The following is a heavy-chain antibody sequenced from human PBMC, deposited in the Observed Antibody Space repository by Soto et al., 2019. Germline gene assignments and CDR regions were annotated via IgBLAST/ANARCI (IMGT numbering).Heavy chain of an antibody. CDR2: IWYDGSNK. D-gene: IGHD3-3*01. Sequence: GGSLRLSCAASGFTFSSYGMHWVRQAPGKGLEWVAVIWYDGSNKYYADSVKGRFTISRDNSKNTLYLQMNSLRAEDTAVYYCARATPPGVAPLWYYYMDVWGKGTTVTVSS. V-gene: IGHV3-33*01. CDR3: ARATPPGVAPLWYYYMDV. J-gene: IGHJ6*03. CDR1: GFTFSSYG.